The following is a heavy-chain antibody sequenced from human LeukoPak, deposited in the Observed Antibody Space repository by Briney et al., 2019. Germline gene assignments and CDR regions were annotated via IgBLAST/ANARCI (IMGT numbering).Heavy chain of an antibody. V-gene: IGHV4-38-2*02. J-gene: IGHJ3*02. CDR2: IYHSGST. CDR1: GYSISSGYY. D-gene: IGHD3-9*01. CDR3: AKGLRYLSFNDAFDI. Sequence: SETLSLTCTVSGYSISSGYYWGWIRQPPGKGLEWIGSIYHSGSTYYNPSLKSRVTISVDTSKNQFSLRLSSVTAADTAVYFCAKGLRYLSFNDAFDIWGQGTMVTVSS.